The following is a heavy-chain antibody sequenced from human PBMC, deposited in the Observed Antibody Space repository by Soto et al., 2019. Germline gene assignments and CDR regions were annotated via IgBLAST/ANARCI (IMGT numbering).Heavy chain of an antibody. J-gene: IGHJ4*02. V-gene: IGHV3-48*03. Sequence: GGSLRLSCAPSGFTFSSYEMNWVRQAPGKGLEWVSYISNNGETAYYADSVKGRFTISRDNAKNSLHLRLNSLRAEDTAVYYCVRGYRYNTSGYYSDFDYWGQGALVTVSS. CDR2: ISNNGETA. CDR1: GFTFSSYE. D-gene: IGHD3-22*01. CDR3: VRGYRYNTSGYYSDFDY.